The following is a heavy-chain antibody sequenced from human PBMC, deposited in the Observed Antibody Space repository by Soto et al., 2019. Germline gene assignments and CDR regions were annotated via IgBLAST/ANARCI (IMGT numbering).Heavy chain of an antibody. Sequence: SVKVSCKASGGTFSSYAISWVRQAPGQGLEWMGGIIPIFGTANYAQKFQGRVTITADKSTSTAYMELSSLRSEDTAVYYCARDMAARPGAFDYWGQGTLVTVSS. J-gene: IGHJ4*02. D-gene: IGHD6-6*01. CDR1: GGTFSSYA. V-gene: IGHV1-69*06. CDR2: IIPIFGTA. CDR3: ARDMAARPGAFDY.